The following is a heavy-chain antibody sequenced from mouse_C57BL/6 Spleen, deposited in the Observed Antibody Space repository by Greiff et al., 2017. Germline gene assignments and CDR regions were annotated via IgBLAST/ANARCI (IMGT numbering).Heavy chain of an antibody. J-gene: IGHJ4*01. CDR3: ARKSAGGSSSYYYAMDY. D-gene: IGHD1-1*01. CDR2: IYPGDGDT. V-gene: IGHV1-82*01. CDR1: GYAFSSSW. Sequence: VQLVESGPELVKPGASVKISCKASGYAFSSSWMNWVKQRPGKGLEWIGRIYPGDGDTNYNGKFKGKATLTADKSSSTAYMQLSSLTSEDSAVYCCARKSAGGSSSYYYAMDYWGQGTSVTVSS.